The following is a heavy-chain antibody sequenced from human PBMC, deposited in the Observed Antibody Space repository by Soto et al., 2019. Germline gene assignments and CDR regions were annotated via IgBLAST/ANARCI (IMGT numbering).Heavy chain of an antibody. CDR3: ARAKIPSGYDPNYYYYGMDV. CDR1: GFTFSDYY. CDR2: ISSSSIYT. D-gene: IGHD5-12*01. J-gene: IGHJ6*02. V-gene: IGHV3-11*06. Sequence: GGSLRLSCAASGFTFSDYYMSWIRQAPGKGLEWVSYISSSSIYTNYADSVKGRFTISRDNAENSLYLKMNSLRAEDTAVYYCARAKIPSGYDPNYYYYGMDVWGQGTTVTVSS.